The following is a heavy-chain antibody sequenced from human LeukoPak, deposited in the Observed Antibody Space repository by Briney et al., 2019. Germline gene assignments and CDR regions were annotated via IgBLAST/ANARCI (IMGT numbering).Heavy chain of an antibody. CDR1: GYSFTSYW. CDR3: ARLKRHIAAAGTGFDY. Sequence: GESLKISCQGSGYSFTSYWIGWVRQMPGKGLEWMGIIYPGDSDTRYSPSFQGQVTISADKSISTAYLQWSSLKASDTAMYYCARLKRHIAAAGTGFDYWGQGTLVTVSS. CDR2: IYPGDSDT. J-gene: IGHJ4*02. V-gene: IGHV5-51*01. D-gene: IGHD6-13*01.